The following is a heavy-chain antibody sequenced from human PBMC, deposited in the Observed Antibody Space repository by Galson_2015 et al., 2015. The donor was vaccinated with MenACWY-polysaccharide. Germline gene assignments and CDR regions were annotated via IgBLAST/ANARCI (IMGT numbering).Heavy chain of an antibody. Sequence: SVKVSCKASGYTFTRYGVTWVRQAPGQRLEWMGWINPGNGNTKYSQKFQDRVTITRDTSASIGYMELSSLRSEDTAVYYCARGGSYFFYYYYMDVWGKGTTVTVSS. V-gene: IGHV1-3*01. D-gene: IGHD1-26*01. J-gene: IGHJ6*03. CDR2: INPGNGNT. CDR1: GYTFTRYG. CDR3: ARGGSYFFYYYYMDV.